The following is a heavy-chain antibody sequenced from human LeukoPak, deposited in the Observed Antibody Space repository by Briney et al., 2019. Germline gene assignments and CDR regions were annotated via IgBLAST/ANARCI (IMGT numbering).Heavy chain of an antibody. D-gene: IGHD1-26*01. CDR1: GFTFSSYA. CDR2: ISYDGSNK. J-gene: IGHJ3*02. CDR3: ARDELQRGVGAFDI. V-gene: IGHV3-30-3*01. Sequence: GGSLRLSCAASGFTFSSYAMHWVRQAPGKGLERVAVISYDGSNKYYADSVKGRFTISRDNSKNTLYLQMNSLRAEDTAVYYCARDELQRGVGAFDIWGQGTMVTVSS.